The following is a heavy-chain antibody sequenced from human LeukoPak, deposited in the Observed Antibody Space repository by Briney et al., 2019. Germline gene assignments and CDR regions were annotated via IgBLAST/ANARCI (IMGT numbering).Heavy chain of an antibody. D-gene: IGHD6-25*01. J-gene: IGHJ4*02. V-gene: IGHV4-59*12. CDR2: IYYIGST. CDR1: GGSISSYF. Sequence: PSETLSLTCTVSGGSISSYFWSWLRQPPGKGLEWIGDIYYIGSTSYNPSLKSRVTISVDTSKNQFSLKLSSVTAADTAVYYCARGGPHYLARLDPFDFWGQGTLVTVSS. CDR3: ARGGPHYLARLDPFDF.